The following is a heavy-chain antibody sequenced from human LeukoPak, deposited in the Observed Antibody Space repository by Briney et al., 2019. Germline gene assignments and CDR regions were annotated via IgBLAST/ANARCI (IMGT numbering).Heavy chain of an antibody. CDR1: GYTFTGYY. CDR3: ARGPVVVIANDAFDI. D-gene: IGHD2-21*01. J-gene: IGHJ3*02. CDR2: INPNSGGT. Sequence: ASVKVSCKASGYTFTGYYMHWVRQAPGQGLEWMGWINPNSGGTNYAQKFQGRVTMTRDTSISTAYMELSRLRSDDTAVYYCARGPVVVIANDAFDIWGQGTMVTVSS. V-gene: IGHV1-2*02.